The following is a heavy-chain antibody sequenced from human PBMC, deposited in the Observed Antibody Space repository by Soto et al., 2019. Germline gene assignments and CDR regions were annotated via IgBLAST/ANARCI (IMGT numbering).Heavy chain of an antibody. Sequence: EVQLVESGGGLVKPGGSLRLSCAASGFSFSNSWMIWVRQAPGKGLEWVGRVRSNSDGGTTDYAAPVKGRFTISRDESQNSLYLQMNGLGTEDKAVYYCGTRGYKSGYYLDYWGQGTRGTVSS. CDR2: VRSNSDGGTT. D-gene: IGHD3-3*01. CDR1: GFSFSNSW. CDR3: GTRGYKSGYYLDY. V-gene: IGHV3-15*07. J-gene: IGHJ4*02.